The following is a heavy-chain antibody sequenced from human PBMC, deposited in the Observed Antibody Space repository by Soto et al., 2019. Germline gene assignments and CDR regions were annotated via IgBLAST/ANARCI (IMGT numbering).Heavy chain of an antibody. D-gene: IGHD6-25*01. V-gene: IGHV4-59*01. CDR1: GGSINNYY. Sequence: QESGPGLVKPSETLSLTCTVSGGSINNYYWSWIRQPPGKGLEWIAYIYYSGSTNYNPSFKSRVIVSVXTXXNQFSLKLSSLTAADTAVYYCARWHSSSGYYGMDVWGQGTTVTVSS. J-gene: IGHJ6*02. CDR3: ARWHSSSGYYGMDV. CDR2: IYYSGST.